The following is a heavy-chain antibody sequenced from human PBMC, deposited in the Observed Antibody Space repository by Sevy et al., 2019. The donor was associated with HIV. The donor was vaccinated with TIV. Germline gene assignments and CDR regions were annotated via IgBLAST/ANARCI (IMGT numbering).Heavy chain of an antibody. J-gene: IGHJ4*02. CDR1: GFTFSSYG. D-gene: IGHD3-9*01. Sequence: GESLKISCAASGFTFSSYGMHWVRQAPGKGLEWVAVISYDGTNKYYADSVKGRFTISRDNSKNTLYLQMNSLRAEDTAVYYCAKVWTYYDILTGYGEWGQGTLVTVSS. V-gene: IGHV3-30*18. CDR3: AKVWTYYDILTGYGE. CDR2: ISYDGTNK.